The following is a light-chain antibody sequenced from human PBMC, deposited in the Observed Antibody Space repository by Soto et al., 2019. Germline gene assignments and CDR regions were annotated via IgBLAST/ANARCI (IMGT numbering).Light chain of an antibody. V-gene: IGKV3-11*01. CDR2: EAL. CDR3: QQRNNWPLT. Sequence: DTVLTQSPSTLSMSPGERASLSCRASRSISTYLAWYQQKPGQAPRLLIYEALNRATGIPARFSGSGSGTDFTLTISSLEPEDFAVYYCQQRNNWPLTFGGGTKVDI. J-gene: IGKJ4*02. CDR1: RSISTY.